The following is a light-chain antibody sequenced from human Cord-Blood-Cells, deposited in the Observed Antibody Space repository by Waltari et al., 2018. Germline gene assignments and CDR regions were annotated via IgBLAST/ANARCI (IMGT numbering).Light chain of an antibody. CDR1: QSVSSY. CDR3: QQRSNWPT. V-gene: IGKV3-11*01. CDR2: DAS. J-gene: IGKJ3*01. Sequence: EIVLTQSPATLSLSPGERATLSCRASQSVSSYLAWYQQKPGQAPRLLTYDASNRDTVIPARFSGSGSGTDFTLTISSLGPEDFAVYYCQQRSNWPTFGPGTKVDIK.